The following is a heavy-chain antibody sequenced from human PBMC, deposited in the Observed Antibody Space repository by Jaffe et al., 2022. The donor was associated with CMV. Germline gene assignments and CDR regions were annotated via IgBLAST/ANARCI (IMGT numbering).Heavy chain of an antibody. CDR1: RFTFSRFA. CDR3: AKPVKPYDTSGYYAPYDF. Sequence: EVQLLESGGGLVQPGGSLRLSCAASRFTFSRFAMSWVRQAPGKGLEWVSSISGSGDNTYYADSVKGRFTISRDNSKNTLFVQMSSLRVEDTAVYYCAKPVKPYDTSGYYAPYDFWGQGTLVTVSS. CDR2: ISGSGDNT. J-gene: IGHJ4*02. V-gene: IGHV3-23*01. D-gene: IGHD3-22*01.